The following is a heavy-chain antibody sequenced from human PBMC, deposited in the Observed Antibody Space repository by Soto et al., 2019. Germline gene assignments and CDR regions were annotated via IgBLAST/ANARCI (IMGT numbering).Heavy chain of an antibody. V-gene: IGHV4-31*03. J-gene: IGHJ3*02. Sequence: QVQLQESGPGLVKPSQTLSLTCTVSGGSISSGDYYWSWIRQHPGKGLEWIGYIYYSGSTYYNPSLKSRVNISLDTSKNQFSLKLSSVTAADTAVYYCARSDYRSSSVEGFDIWGQGTMVTVSS. CDR1: GGSISSGDYY. CDR3: ARSDYRSSSVEGFDI. D-gene: IGHD6-6*01. CDR2: IYYSGST.